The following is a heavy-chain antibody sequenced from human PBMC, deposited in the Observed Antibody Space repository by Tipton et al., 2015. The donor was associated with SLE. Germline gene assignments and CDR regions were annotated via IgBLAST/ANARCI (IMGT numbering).Heavy chain of an antibody. D-gene: IGHD3/OR15-3a*01. CDR1: GFTFSFFW. Sequence: SLRLSCAASGFTFSFFWMHWVRQAPGKGLVWVSRIISDGSTTDYADSVKGRFTISRDNSKNTFYLQMNSLRAEDTAVYYCVKARNNFWTTDHLDSWGQGTLVTVSS. CDR3: VKARNNFWTTDHLDS. V-gene: IGHV3-74*01. J-gene: IGHJ4*02. CDR2: IISDGSTT.